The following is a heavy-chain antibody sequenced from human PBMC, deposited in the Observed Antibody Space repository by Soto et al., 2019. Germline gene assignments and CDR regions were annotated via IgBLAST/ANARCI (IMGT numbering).Heavy chain of an antibody. J-gene: IGHJ6*02. CDR3: ARNSPLLENDYYGMAG. V-gene: IGHV4-59*08. Sequence: SETLSLTCTVSGDSIGSNYWSWVVQRPGKGLEWIGYIYYSGNPTYNPSFKSRVTMSVDRSKNQFSLRLSSLTAADTAVYYCARNSPLLENDYYGMAGGGQGTTVNVSS. CDR2: IYYSGNP. CDR1: GDSIGSNY. D-gene: IGHD2-21*01.